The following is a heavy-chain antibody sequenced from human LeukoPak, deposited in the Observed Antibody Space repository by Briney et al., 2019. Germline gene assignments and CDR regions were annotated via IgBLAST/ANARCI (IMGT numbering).Heavy chain of an antibody. V-gene: IGHV3-23*01. D-gene: IGHD2-8*01. CDR1: GFTFSSYA. Sequence: GGSLRLSCAASGFTFSSYAMNWVRQAPGRGLEWVSGFSGSGGTTHYADSVKGRFTISRDNSKNTLYLQMNSLRAEDTAVYYCANGNRCTSPNCLGYYYFYMDVWGKGTTVTVSS. CDR3: ANGNRCTSPNCLGYYYFYMDV. J-gene: IGHJ6*03. CDR2: FSGSGGTT.